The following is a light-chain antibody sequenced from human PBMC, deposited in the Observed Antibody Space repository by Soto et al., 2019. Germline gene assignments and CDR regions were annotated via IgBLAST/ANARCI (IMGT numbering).Light chain of an antibody. J-gene: IGKJ5*01. V-gene: IGKV1-5*01. CDR1: QSISTW. Sequence: DIQTTQSPSTLCASVVDRVTITCRASQSISTWLAWYQQIQGKAPKXXISDATNLESGVPSKFSGSVSETEGTITISRLKEEDGPTYYCQQYNTYPITFGQGTRLEIK. CDR3: QQYNTYPIT. CDR2: DAT.